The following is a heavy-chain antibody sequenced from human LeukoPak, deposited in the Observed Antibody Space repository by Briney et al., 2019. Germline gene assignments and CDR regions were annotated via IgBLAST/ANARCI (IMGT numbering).Heavy chain of an antibody. CDR1: GGSISSYY. CDR2: IYYSGST. J-gene: IGHJ4*02. V-gene: IGHV4-59*01. Sequence: SETLSLTCTVSGGSISSYYWSWLRQPPGKGLEWIGYIYYSGSTNYNPSLKSRVTISVDTSKNQFSLKLSSVTAADTAVYYWAGGVVAALDFDYWGQGTLVTVSS. D-gene: IGHD2-15*01. CDR3: AGGVVAALDFDY.